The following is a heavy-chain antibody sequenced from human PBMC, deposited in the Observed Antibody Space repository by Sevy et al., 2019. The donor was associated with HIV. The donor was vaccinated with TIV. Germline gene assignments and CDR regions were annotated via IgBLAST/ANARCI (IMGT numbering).Heavy chain of an antibody. J-gene: IGHJ4*02. V-gene: IGHV3-21*05. CDR3: ARGATSGWDYFDS. CDR1: GFPFSNYN. CDR2: FSGLSNYI. Sequence: GSLRPPCVASGFPFSNYNINWVRQAPGKGLEWVSYFSGLSNYIYYADSLGGRFTISRDNAKNSVYLQMNSLRTEDTAVYYCARGATSGWDYFDSWGQGTLVTVSS. D-gene: IGHD6-19*01.